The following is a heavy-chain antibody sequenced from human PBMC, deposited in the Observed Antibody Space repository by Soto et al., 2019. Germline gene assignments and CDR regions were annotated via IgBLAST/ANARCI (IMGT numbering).Heavy chain of an antibody. J-gene: IGHJ6*02. Sequence: PSETLSLTCTVSGGSVSSGSYYWSWIRQPPGKGLEWIGYIYYSGSTNYNPSLKSRVTISVDTSKNQFSLKLSSVTAADTAVYYCARQGFGPLHGLVDVWGQGTTVTVSS. CDR3: ARQGFGPLHGLVDV. D-gene: IGHD3-10*01. CDR1: GGSVSSGSYY. V-gene: IGHV4-61*01. CDR2: IYYSGST.